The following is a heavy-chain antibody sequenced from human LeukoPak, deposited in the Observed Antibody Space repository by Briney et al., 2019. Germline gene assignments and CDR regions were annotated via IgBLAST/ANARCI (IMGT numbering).Heavy chain of an antibody. CDR1: GYTFTSYG. CDR2: ISAYNGNT. J-gene: IGHJ6*03. V-gene: IGHV1-18*01. Sequence: ASVKVSCKASGYTFTSYGISWVRQAPGQGLEWMGWISAYNGNTNYAQKLQGRVTMTTDTSTSTAYMELRSLRSDDTAVYYCARGLPTRTGSTSWYYYYYYYMDVWGKGTTVTVSS. D-gene: IGHD2-2*01. CDR3: ARGLPTRTGSTSWYYYYYYYMDV.